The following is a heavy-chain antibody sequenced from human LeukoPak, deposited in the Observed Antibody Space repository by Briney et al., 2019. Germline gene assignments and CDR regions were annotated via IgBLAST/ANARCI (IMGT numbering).Heavy chain of an antibody. CDR1: GYSFTSYW. CDR3: ARISYYDSSGYYYVGPIYAFDI. J-gene: IGHJ3*02. D-gene: IGHD3-22*01. Sequence: GESLKISCKGSGYSFTSYWIGWVRQMPGKGLEWTGIIYPGDSDTRYSPSFQGQVTISADKSISTAYLQWSSLKASDTAMYYCARISYYDSSGYYYVGPIYAFDIWGQGTMVTVSS. V-gene: IGHV5-51*01. CDR2: IYPGDSDT.